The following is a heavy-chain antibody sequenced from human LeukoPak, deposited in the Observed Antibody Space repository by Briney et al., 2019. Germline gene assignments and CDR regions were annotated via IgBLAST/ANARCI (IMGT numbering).Heavy chain of an antibody. D-gene: IGHD6-6*01. CDR3: ARDKVKGSSPRYYYYYMDV. CDR1: GFTFSSYS. V-gene: IGHV3-21*01. Sequence: GGSLRLSCAASGFTFSSYSMNWVRQAPGKGLEWVSSISSSSSYIYYADSVKGRFTISRDNAKNSLYLQMNSLRAEDTAVYYCARDKVKGSSPRYYYYYMDVWGKGTTVTVSS. CDR2: ISSSSSYI. J-gene: IGHJ6*03.